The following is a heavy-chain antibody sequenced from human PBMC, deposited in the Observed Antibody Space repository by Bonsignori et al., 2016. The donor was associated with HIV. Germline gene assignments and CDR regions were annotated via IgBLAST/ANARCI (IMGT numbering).Heavy chain of an antibody. CDR3: ARGTRYSGSHYAN. Sequence: QVQLVQSGAEMKKPGASVKVSCQTSGYPFTAYYIHWVRQAPGQGLEWMGWINPNSGDTDFAQTFQGRVTMTRDASISTVYMELARLRFDDTAVYFCARGTRYSGSHYANWGHGTLVTV. CDR2: INPNSGDT. V-gene: IGHV1-2*02. D-gene: IGHD1-26*01. J-gene: IGHJ4*01. CDR1: GYPFTAYY.